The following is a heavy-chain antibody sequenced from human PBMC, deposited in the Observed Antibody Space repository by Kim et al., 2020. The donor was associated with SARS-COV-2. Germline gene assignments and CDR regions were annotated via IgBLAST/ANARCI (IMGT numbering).Heavy chain of an antibody. J-gene: IGHJ4*02. Sequence: SETLSLTCAVYGGSFSGYYWSWIRQPPGKGLEWIGEINHSGSTNYNPSLKSRVTITVDTSKNQLSLKLSSVTAADTAVYYCARVAAAGAFDYWGQGTLVTVSS. D-gene: IGHD6-13*01. V-gene: IGHV4-34*01. CDR2: INHSGST. CDR3: ARVAAAGAFDY. CDR1: GGSFSGYY.